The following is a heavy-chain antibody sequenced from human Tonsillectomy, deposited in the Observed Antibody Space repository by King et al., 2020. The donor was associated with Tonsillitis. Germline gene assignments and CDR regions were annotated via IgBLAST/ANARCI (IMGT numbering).Heavy chain of an antibody. CDR1: GGTFSSYA. CDR2: IIPIFGTA. V-gene: IGHV1-69*01. D-gene: IGHD5-24*01. Sequence: VQLVESGAEVKKPGSSVKVSCKASGGTFSSYAISWVRQAPGQGLEWMGGIIPIFGTANYAQKFQGRVTITADESTSTAYMELSSLRSEDTAVYYCARMGHDGYNYRSGYFDYWGQGTLVTVSS. J-gene: IGHJ4*02. CDR3: ARMGHDGYNYRSGYFDY.